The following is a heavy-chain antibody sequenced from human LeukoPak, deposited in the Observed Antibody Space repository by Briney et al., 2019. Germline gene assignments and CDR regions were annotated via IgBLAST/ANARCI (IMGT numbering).Heavy chain of an antibody. V-gene: IGHV4-4*02. CDR2: IDHSGST. CDR3: ARSYSSGWGVCDH. CDR1: GGSISSNNW. J-gene: IGHJ1*01. D-gene: IGHD6-19*01. Sequence: SETLSLTCAVSGGSISSNNWWSWVRQPPGKGLEWIGEIDHSGSTHYNPSLKCRVIISLDNSKNQFSLQLSSVTAAAPAVYYCARSYSSGWGVCDHWGQGTLVTVSS.